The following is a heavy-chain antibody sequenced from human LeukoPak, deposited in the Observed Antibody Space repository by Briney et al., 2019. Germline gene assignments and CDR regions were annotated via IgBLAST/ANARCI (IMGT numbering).Heavy chain of an antibody. D-gene: IGHD4-17*01. V-gene: IGHV3-30-3*01. CDR2: ISYDGSNK. J-gene: IGHJ4*02. CDR1: GGTFSSYA. CDR3: AFLPNSHHYGDYSGGADY. Sequence: SCKASGGTFSSYAMHWVRQAPGKGLEWVAVISYDGSNKYYADSVKGRFTISRDNSKNTLYLQMNSLRAEDTAVYYCAFLPNSHHYGDYSGGADYWGQGTLVTVSS.